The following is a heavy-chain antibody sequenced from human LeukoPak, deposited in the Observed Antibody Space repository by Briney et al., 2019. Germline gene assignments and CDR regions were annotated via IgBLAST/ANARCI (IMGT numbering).Heavy chain of an antibody. CDR3: AKASSWTFDY. J-gene: IGHJ4*02. V-gene: IGHV3-66*01. CDR1: GFTVSSNY. CDR2: IYSGGST. D-gene: IGHD6-13*01. Sequence: GGSLRFSCSASGFTVSSNYMSWVRQAPGKGLEWVSVIYSGGSTYYADSVKGRFTISRDNSKNTLYLQMNSLRAEDTAVYCCAKASSWTFDYWGQGTLVTVSS.